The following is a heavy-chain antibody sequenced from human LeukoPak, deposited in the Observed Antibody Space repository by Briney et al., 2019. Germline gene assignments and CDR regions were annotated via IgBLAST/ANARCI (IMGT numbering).Heavy chain of an antibody. J-gene: IGHJ4*02. D-gene: IGHD3-22*01. V-gene: IGHV3-9*01. CDR2: ISWNSGSI. CDR1: GFTFDDYA. Sequence: PGRSLRLSCAASGFTFDDYAMHWVRQAPGKGLEWVLGISWNSGSIGYADSVKGRFTISRDNAKNSLYLQMNSLRAEDTALYYCAKSPHYYDSNFDYWGQGTLVTVSS. CDR3: AKSPHYYDSNFDY.